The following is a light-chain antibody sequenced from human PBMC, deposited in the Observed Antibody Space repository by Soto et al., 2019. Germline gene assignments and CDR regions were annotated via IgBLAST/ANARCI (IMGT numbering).Light chain of an antibody. CDR2: KAS. Sequence: DIQMTQSPSTLSASIGDRVTITCRASQSISSWLAWYQQKSGTAPKLLIYKASTLQSGVPPRFSGSGSGTEFTLTIRSLQAEDFATYYCQQSYSYPWTFGQGTKVDIK. V-gene: IGKV1-5*03. CDR3: QQSYSYPWT. CDR1: QSISSW. J-gene: IGKJ1*01.